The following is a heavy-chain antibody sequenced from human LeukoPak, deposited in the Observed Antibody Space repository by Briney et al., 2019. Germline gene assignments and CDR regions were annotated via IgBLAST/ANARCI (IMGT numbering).Heavy chain of an antibody. Sequence: GASVKVSCKAAGYTFTNYYMHRVRQAPGQGLEWMGIINPTHGTTTYAQKFQGRGAMTRDTSTRTVYMELSSLRSEDTALYYWPSGDVYDSSVYNWFYTWGQGTLVIVSS. D-gene: IGHD3-22*01. CDR2: INPTHGTT. CDR1: GYTFTNYY. CDR3: PSGDVYDSSVYNWFYT. V-gene: IGHV1-46*01. J-gene: IGHJ5*02.